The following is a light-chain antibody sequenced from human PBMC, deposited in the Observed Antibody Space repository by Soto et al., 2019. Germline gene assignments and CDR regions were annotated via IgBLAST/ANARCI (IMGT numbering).Light chain of an antibody. CDR3: SSYTSTTTLV. J-gene: IGLJ3*02. CDR1: SRDVGGYSY. V-gene: IGLV2-14*03. Sequence: QSALTQPASVSGSPGQSITISCTGTSRDVGGYSYVSWYQLHPGKVPKLMIYDVSNRPSGVSNRFSGSKSGNTASLTISGLQAEDEADYYCSSYTSTTTLVFGGGTKLPS. CDR2: DVS.